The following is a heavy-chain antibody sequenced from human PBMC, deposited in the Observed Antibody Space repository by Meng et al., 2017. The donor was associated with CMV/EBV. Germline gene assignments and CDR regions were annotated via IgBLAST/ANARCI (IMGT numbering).Heavy chain of an antibody. Sequence: GESLKISCAASGFTLSTYWMTWVRQAPGKGLESVANIKQDGSDKYYLDSVKGRFTISRDNAKNSLYLQLNSLRAEDTAVYYCVRDNLIEHCTQWRYCYYGMDVWGQGTTVTVSS. D-gene: IGHD2-8*01. CDR3: VRDNLIEHCTQWRYCYYGMDV. V-gene: IGHV3-7*01. CDR2: IKQDGSDK. CDR1: GFTLSTYW. J-gene: IGHJ6*02.